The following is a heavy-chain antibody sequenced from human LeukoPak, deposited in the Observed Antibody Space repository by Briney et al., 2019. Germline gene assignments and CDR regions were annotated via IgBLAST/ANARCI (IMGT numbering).Heavy chain of an antibody. Sequence: SETLSLTCTVSGGSISSGSYYWSWIRQPAGKGLEWIGRIYTSGSTNYNPSLKGRVTISVDTSKNQFSLKLSSVTAADTAVYYCARVMTGGYYNCWGQGTLVTVSS. D-gene: IGHD3-22*01. V-gene: IGHV4-61*02. CDR2: IYTSGST. CDR3: ARVMTGGYYNC. CDR1: GGSISSGSYY. J-gene: IGHJ4*02.